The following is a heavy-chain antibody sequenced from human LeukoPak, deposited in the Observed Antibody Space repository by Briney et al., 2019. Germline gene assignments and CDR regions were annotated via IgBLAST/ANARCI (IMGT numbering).Heavy chain of an antibody. CDR3: ARGPAAVHP. CDR1: GYSLTNRY. V-gene: IGHV4-34*12. D-gene: IGHD6-13*01. Sequence: SETLSLTCAVHGYSLTNRYWIWIRQPPGKGLEWIAEVLHTGSTNCNPSFKSRVTVSVDTSKNQFFLNLTSVTAADTAVYYCARGPAAVHPWGRGILVTVSS. CDR2: VLHTGST. J-gene: IGHJ5*02.